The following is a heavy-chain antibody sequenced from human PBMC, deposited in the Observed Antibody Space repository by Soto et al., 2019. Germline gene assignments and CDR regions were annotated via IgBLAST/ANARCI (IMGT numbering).Heavy chain of an antibody. Sequence: QVQLVESGGGMVQPGRSLRLSCAASGFTFSSYGMHWVRQAPGKGLEWVAVIWYDGSNKYYADSVKGRFTISRDNSKNTLYLQMNSLRAEDTAVYYCAREQRQYQLLEGPWFDPWGQGTLVTVSS. J-gene: IGHJ5*02. V-gene: IGHV3-33*01. CDR3: AREQRQYQLLEGPWFDP. D-gene: IGHD2-2*01. CDR1: GFTFSSYG. CDR2: IWYDGSNK.